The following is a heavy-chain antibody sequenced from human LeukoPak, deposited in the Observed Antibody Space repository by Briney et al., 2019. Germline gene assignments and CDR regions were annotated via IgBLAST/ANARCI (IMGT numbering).Heavy chain of an antibody. D-gene: IGHD1-26*01. J-gene: IGHJ4*02. CDR2: ISAYNGNT. CDR3: ARGEGIVGATTLAY. CDR1: GYTFISYG. Sequence: ASVKVSCKASGYTFISYGISWVRQAPGQGLEWMGWISAYNGNTNYAQKLQGRVTMTTDTSTSTAYMELRSLRSDDTAVYYCARGEGIVGATTLAYWGQGTLVTVSS. V-gene: IGHV1-18*01.